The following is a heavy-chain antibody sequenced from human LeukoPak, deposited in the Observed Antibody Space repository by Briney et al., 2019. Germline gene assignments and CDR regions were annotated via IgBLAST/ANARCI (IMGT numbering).Heavy chain of an antibody. D-gene: IGHD4-17*01. CDR1: GFTFSNAR. CDR2: IKSKTDGGTT. J-gene: IGHJ5*02. V-gene: IGHV3-15*01. CDR3: TTGYGDYVIP. Sequence: PGGFLRLSCAASGFTFSNARMSWVRQASGKGLEWVGRIKSKTDGGTTDYAAPVKGRFTISRDDSKNTLYLQMNSLKTEDTAVYYCTTGYGDYVIPWGQGTLVTVSS.